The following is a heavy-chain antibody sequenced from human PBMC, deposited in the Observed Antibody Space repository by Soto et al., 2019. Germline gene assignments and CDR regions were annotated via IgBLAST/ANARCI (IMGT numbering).Heavy chain of an antibody. J-gene: IGHJ4*02. V-gene: IGHV4-31*03. CDR1: GGSISSGGYY. CDR2: IYYSGST. CDR3: PRLGGYYPGVDY. D-gene: IGHD3-3*01. Sequence: QVQLQESGPGLVKPSQTLSLTCTVSGGSISSGGYYWSWIRQHPGKGLEWIGYIYYSGSTYYNPSLTSRVTISVDTSKSQFSLKLSSVTAADAAVYYCPRLGGYYPGVDYWGQGTLVTVSS.